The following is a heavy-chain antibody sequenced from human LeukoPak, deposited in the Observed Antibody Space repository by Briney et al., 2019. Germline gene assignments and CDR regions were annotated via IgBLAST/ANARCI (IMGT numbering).Heavy chain of an antibody. Sequence: SETLSLTCTVSGDSIRRDNYYWGWIRQPPGKGLEWMGSIYYSGSTYYNPSLKSRVSISVDPSKSQFPLKLTSVTAADTAVYYCATHPLLDYWSQGSLVTVSS. CDR2: IYYSGST. D-gene: IGHD3-16*02. V-gene: IGHV4-39*01. CDR3: ATHPLLDY. CDR1: GDSIRRDNYY. J-gene: IGHJ4*02.